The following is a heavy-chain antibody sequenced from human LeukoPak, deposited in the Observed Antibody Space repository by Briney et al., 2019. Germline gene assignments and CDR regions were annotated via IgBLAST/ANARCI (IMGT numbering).Heavy chain of an antibody. Sequence: AGGSLRLSCAASGLTVTNAWMNWVRQAPGKGLEWVGQTRNKADNYATEYAASVKDRFTISRDDSRKSVYLQMDSLKTEDTAVYYCARWRSGSCSDWGQGTRVTVSS. CDR3: ARWRSGSCSD. D-gene: IGHD2-15*01. CDR1: GLTVTNAW. J-gene: IGHJ4*02. V-gene: IGHV3-72*01. CDR2: TRNKADNYAT.